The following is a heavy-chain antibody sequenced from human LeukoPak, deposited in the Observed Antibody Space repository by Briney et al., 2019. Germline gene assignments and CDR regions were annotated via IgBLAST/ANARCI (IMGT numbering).Heavy chain of an antibody. CDR1: GGFISTYF. CDR3: AREAEMAAPSWYDS. Sequence: PSETLSLTCTISGGFISTYFWNWIRQPAGNGLEWIGRIYVSGSTNYNPSLKSRVTMSLDTSKNQLSLNLSSVTAADTAVYYCAREAEMAAPSWYDSWGQGTLVTVSS. CDR2: IYVSGST. V-gene: IGHV4-4*07. D-gene: IGHD5-24*01. J-gene: IGHJ5*01.